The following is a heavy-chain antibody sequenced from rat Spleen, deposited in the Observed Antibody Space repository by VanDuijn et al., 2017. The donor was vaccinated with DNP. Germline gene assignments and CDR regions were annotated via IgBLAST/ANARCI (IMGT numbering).Heavy chain of an antibody. CDR3: ARRYSQSPFDD. D-gene: IGHD1-1*01. CDR1: GFTFSNYG. Sequence: EVQLVESGGGLVQPGRSLKLSCAASGFTFSNYGMAWVRQAPTKGLEWVAAISYDGSSTYYRDSVKGRFTISRDNAKSTLCLQMYSLRSEDTATYYCARRYSQSPFDDWGQGVMVPVAS. J-gene: IGHJ2*01. CDR2: ISYDGSST. V-gene: IGHV5-29*01.